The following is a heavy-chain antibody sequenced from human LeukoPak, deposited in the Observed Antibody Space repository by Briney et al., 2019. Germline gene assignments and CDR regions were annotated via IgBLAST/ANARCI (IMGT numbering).Heavy chain of an antibody. CDR2: IYYSGST. D-gene: IGHD5-24*01. J-gene: IGHJ3*02. Sequence: SETLSLTCTVSGGSISSYYWSWIRQPPGKGLEWIGYIYYSGSTNYNPSLKSRVTISVDTSKNQFSLKLSSVTAADTAICYCARVGGMTTSNNAAFDIWGQGTMVTVSS. CDR1: GGSISSYY. CDR3: ARVGGMTTSNNAAFDI. V-gene: IGHV4-59*01.